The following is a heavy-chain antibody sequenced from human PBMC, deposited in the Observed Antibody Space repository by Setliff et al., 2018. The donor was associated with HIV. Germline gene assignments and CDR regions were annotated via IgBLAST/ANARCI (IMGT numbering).Heavy chain of an antibody. Sequence: SETLSLTCAVSGYSISSGYYWGWIRQPPGKGPEWIGTIYHSGSTYYNPSLKSRVTISVDTSKNQFSLRLSSVTAADTAVYHCARGVRDNSGWSSYYYYYMDVWGKGTKVTVSS. D-gene: IGHD6-19*01. CDR3: ARGVRDNSGWSSYYYYYMDV. CDR1: GYSISSGYY. V-gene: IGHV4-38-2*01. J-gene: IGHJ6*03. CDR2: IYHSGST.